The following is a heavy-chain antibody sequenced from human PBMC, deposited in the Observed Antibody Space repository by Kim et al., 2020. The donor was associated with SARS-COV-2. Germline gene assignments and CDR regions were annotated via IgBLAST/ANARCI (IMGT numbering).Heavy chain of an antibody. V-gene: IGHV4-39*01. Sequence: SETLSLTCTVSGGSISSSSYYWGWIRQPPGKGLEWIGSIYYSGSTYYNPSLKSRVTISVDTSKNQFSLKLSSVTAADTAVYYCARLRSGASQIDYWGQGTLVTVSS. J-gene: IGHJ4*02. CDR1: GGSISSSSYY. CDR3: ARLRSGASQIDY. CDR2: IYYSGST. D-gene: IGHD7-27*01.